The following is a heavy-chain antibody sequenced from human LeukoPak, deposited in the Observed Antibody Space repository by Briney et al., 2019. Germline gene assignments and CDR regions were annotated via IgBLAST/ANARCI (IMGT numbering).Heavy chain of an antibody. D-gene: IGHD6-13*01. J-gene: IGHJ5*02. CDR3: ARTIAAAHRSWFDP. Sequence: ASVKVSCKASGYTFTSYGISWVRQAPGQGLEWMGWISAYNGNTNYAQKLQGRVTMTTDTSTSTAYMELRSLRSDDTAVYYCARTIAAAHRSWFDPWGQGTLVTVSS. CDR2: ISAYNGNT. V-gene: IGHV1-18*01. CDR1: GYTFTSYG.